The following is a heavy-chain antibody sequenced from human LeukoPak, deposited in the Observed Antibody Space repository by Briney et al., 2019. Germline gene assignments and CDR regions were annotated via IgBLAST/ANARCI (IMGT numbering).Heavy chain of an antibody. D-gene: IGHD3-3*01. V-gene: IGHV1-18*01. CDR1: GYTFTSYG. CDR3: ATINWSGYYTAYGYYGMDV. CDR2: ISAYNGNT. Sequence: ASVTVSFKASGYTFTSYGISWVRQAPGQGLEWMGWISAYNGNTNYAQKLQGRVTMTTDTSTSTAYMELSSLRSEDTAVYYCATINWSGYYTAYGYYGMDVWGQGTTDTVSS. J-gene: IGHJ6*02.